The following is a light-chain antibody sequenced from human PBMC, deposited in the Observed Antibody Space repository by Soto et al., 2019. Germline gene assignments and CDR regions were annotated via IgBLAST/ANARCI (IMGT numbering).Light chain of an antibody. J-gene: IGKJ4*01. CDR2: DAS. CDR3: QQYNSYPT. V-gene: IGKV1-5*01. Sequence: DIQMTQSPSTLSASVADRVTITCRASQSISSWLAWYQQKPGKAPKLLIYDASSLESGVPSRFSGSGSGTEFTLTISSLQPDDFATYYCQQYNSYPTFGGGTKVDIK. CDR1: QSISSW.